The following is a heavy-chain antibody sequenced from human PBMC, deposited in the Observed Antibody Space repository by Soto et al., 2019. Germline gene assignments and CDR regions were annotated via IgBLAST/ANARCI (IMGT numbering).Heavy chain of an antibody. J-gene: IGHJ4*02. V-gene: IGHV3-7*01. CDR2: IKQDGREK. CDR3: ARPPMTGWELLHLFES. CDR1: GFTFSGSA. Sequence: HPGGSLRLSCAPSGFTFSGSAMHWVRQAPGKGLEWVANIKQDGREKYYVASVKGRFTISKDNGKNSLYLQMNSRRAEDTAGYYCARPPMTGWELLHLFESWGLGTLVTSPQ. D-gene: IGHD1-26*01.